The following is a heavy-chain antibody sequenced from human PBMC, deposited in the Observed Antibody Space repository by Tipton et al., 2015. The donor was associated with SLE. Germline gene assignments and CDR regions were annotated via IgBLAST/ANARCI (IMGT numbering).Heavy chain of an antibody. CDR3: ARGSRGLGMDV. Sequence: LRLSCAVSGGSISSGGYSWSWIRQPPGKGLEWIGYIYHSGSTYYNPSLRSRVTISVDTSKNQFSLNITSVTAADTAVYYCARGSRGLGMDVWGQGTTVTVSS. CDR1: GGSISSGGYS. D-gene: IGHD3-10*01. J-gene: IGHJ6*02. V-gene: IGHV4-30-2*01. CDR2: IYHSGST.